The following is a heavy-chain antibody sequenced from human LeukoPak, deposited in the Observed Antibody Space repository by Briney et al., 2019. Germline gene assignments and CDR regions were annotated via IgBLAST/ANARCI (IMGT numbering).Heavy chain of an antibody. D-gene: IGHD5-18*01. CDR3: ARDLQGYSYGYAFDY. J-gene: IGHJ4*02. V-gene: IGHV4-4*07. CDR2: IYTSGST. CDR1: GDSISNYY. Sequence: SETLSLTCTVSGDSISNYYWSWIRQPARKGLEWIGRIYTSGSTNYNPSLKSRVTMSVDTSKNQFSLKLSSVTAADTAVYYCARDLQGYSYGYAFDYWGQGTLVTVSS.